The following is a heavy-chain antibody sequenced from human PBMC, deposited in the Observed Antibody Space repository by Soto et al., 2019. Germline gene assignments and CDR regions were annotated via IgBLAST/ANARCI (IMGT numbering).Heavy chain of an antibody. CDR3: AKDMELYQLPDDHYGMDV. D-gene: IGHD2-2*01. CDR1: GFTFDDYA. V-gene: IGHV3-9*01. J-gene: IGHJ6*02. Sequence: HPGGSLRLSCAASGFTFDDYAMHWVRQAPGKGLEWVSGISWNSGSIGYADSVKGRFTISRDNAKDSLYLQMNSLRAEDTALYYCAKDMELYQLPDDHYGMDVWGQGTTVTVSS. CDR2: ISWNSGSI.